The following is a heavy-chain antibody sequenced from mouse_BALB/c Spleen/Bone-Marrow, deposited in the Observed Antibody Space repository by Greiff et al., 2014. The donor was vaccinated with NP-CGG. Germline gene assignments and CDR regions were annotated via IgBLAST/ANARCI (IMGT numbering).Heavy chain of an antibody. V-gene: IGHV1-61*01. D-gene: IGHD2-1*01. Sequence: QVQLKQSGTEVVRPGASVKLSCKASGYSFTTYWMNWVKQRPGQGLEWIGMIHPSDSETRLNQKFKDKATLTVDKSSSTAYMQLNSPTSEDSAVYYCAREKVYYGISWFAYWGQGTLVTASA. J-gene: IGHJ3*01. CDR1: GYSFTTYW. CDR2: IHPSDSET. CDR3: AREKVYYGISWFAY.